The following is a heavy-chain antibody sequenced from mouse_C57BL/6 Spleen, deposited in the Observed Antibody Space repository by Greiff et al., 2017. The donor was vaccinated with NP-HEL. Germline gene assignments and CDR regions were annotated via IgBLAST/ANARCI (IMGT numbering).Heavy chain of an antibody. Sequence: QVQLQQPGAELLRPGSSVKLSCKASGYTFTSYWMHWVKQRPIQGLEWIGNFDPSDSEPHYNQKFKDKATLTVDKSSSTAYMQLSSLTSEDSAVYYCARRGYDYPAMDYWGQGTSVTVSS. V-gene: IGHV1-52*01. CDR2: FDPSDSEP. CDR1: GYTFTSYW. J-gene: IGHJ4*01. D-gene: IGHD2-10*02. CDR3: ARRGYDYPAMDY.